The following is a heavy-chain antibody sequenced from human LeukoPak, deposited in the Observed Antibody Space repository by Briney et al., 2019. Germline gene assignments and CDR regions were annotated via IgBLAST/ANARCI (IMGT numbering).Heavy chain of an antibody. Sequence: ASVKVSCKASGYTFTSYGICWVRQAPGQGLEWMGWISAYNGNTNYAQKLQGRVTMTTDTSTSTAYMELRSLRSDDTAVYYCAMGAYYDFWSGYYPGRFGMDVWGQGTTVTVSS. D-gene: IGHD3-3*01. CDR3: AMGAYYDFWSGYYPGRFGMDV. J-gene: IGHJ6*02. CDR2: ISAYNGNT. V-gene: IGHV1-18*01. CDR1: GYTFTSYG.